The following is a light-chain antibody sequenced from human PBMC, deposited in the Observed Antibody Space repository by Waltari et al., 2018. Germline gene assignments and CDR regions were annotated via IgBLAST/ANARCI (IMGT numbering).Light chain of an antibody. CDR1: SLRSYY. Sequence: SSELTQDPAVSVALGQTVRITCQGDSLRSYYASCYQQKPGQAPVLVIYGKNNRPSGIPDRFSGSSSGNIASLTITGAQAEDEADYYCNSRDSSGNHLYVFGTGTKVTVL. V-gene: IGLV3-19*01. J-gene: IGLJ1*01. CDR2: GKN. CDR3: NSRDSSGNHLYV.